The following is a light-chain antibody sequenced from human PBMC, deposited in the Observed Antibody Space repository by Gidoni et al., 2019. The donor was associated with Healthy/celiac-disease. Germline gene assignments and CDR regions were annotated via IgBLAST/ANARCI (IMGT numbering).Light chain of an antibody. CDR2: QDS. CDR1: KLGAKY. J-gene: IGLJ2*01. Sequence: SYALTQPPSVSVSPGQTASITCSGDKLGAKYACWYQQKPGQSPVLVIYQDSKRPSGIPGRFSGSNSGNTATLTISGTQAMDEADYYCQAWDSSTVVFGGGTKLTVL. V-gene: IGLV3-1*01. CDR3: QAWDSSTVV.